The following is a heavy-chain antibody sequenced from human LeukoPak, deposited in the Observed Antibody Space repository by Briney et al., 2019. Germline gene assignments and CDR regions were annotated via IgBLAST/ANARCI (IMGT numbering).Heavy chain of an antibody. CDR1: GGSISSGGYS. D-gene: IGHD3-22*01. CDR2: IYRSGST. CDR3: ARWVYDRSGYYPDWYFDL. Sequence: SETLSLTCAVSGGSISSGGYSWSWIRQPPGKGLEWIGYIYRSGSTYYNPSLKSRVTISVDRSKNQFSLKLTSVTAADTAVYYCARWVYDRSGYYPDWYFDLWGRGTLVTVSS. J-gene: IGHJ2*01. V-gene: IGHV4-30-2*01.